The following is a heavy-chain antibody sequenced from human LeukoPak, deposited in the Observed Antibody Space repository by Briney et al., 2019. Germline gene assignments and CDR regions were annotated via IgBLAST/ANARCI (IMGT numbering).Heavy chain of an antibody. J-gene: IGHJ4*02. CDR3: ARDDVLGFDY. Sequence: PGGSLRLSCAASGFIFSSYWMHWVRQAPGKGLVWISRINSDGRSTRYADSVKGRLTISRDNAKNALYLQMNTLRAEDTAVYYCARDDVLGFDYWGQGTLVTVSS. CDR1: GFIFSSYW. D-gene: IGHD3-16*01. V-gene: IGHV3-74*01. CDR2: INSDGRST.